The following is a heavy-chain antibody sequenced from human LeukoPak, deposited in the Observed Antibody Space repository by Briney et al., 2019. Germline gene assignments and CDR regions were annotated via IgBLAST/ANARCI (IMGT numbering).Heavy chain of an antibody. D-gene: IGHD4-23*01. CDR2: IYYSGST. Sequence: SETLSLTCTVSGGSISSSSYYWGWIRQPPGKGLEWIGSIYYSGSTYYNPSLKSRVTISVDTSKNQFSLKLSSVTAADTAVYYCARQAYGGNSGFFFDYWGQGTLVTVSS. V-gene: IGHV4-39*01. CDR1: GGSISSSSYY. CDR3: ARQAYGGNSGFFFDY. J-gene: IGHJ4*02.